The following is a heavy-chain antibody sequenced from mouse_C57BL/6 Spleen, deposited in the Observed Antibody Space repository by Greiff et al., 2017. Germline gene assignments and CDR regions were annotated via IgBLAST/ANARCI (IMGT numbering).Heavy chain of an antibody. CDR3: ARAYFFYIDY. Sequence: EVKLMESGPGLVKPSQSLSLTCSVTGYSITSGYYWNWIRQFPGNKLEWMGFISYDGSNNYNPSLKNRISLTRDTSKNQFFLKLNSVTTEDTATYYCARAYFFYIDYWGQGTSLTVSS. V-gene: IGHV3-6*01. CDR2: ISYDGSN. J-gene: IGHJ2*02. CDR1: GYSITSGYY.